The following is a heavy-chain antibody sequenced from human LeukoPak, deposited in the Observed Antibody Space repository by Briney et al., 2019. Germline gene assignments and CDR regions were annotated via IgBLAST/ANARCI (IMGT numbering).Heavy chain of an antibody. Sequence: GGSLRLSCAASGFTFNDFAMTRVRQAPGKGLEWVSTIADAGTYYADSVKGRFIISRDNSKNMLYLQLNSLRADDTAVYYCARNLGPFDVRGHGTMVTVSS. D-gene: IGHD3-16*01. CDR3: ARNLGPFDV. J-gene: IGHJ3*01. CDR1: GFTFNDFA. CDR2: IADAGT. V-gene: IGHV3-23*01.